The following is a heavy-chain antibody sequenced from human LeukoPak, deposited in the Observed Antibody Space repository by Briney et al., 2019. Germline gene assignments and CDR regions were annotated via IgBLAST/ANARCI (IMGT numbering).Heavy chain of an antibody. CDR1: GGSISSSSYY. CDR3: ARALLCGGDCYPPYYFDY. Sequence: SETLSLTCSVSGGSISSSSYYWGWIRQPPGKGLEWNGSIYYSGSTYYNPSLKSRVTISVDTAKNLFSLKLSSVTAADTAVYYCARALLCGGDCYPPYYFDYWGQGTLVTVSS. V-gene: IGHV4-39*01. D-gene: IGHD2-21*02. CDR2: IYYSGST. J-gene: IGHJ4*02.